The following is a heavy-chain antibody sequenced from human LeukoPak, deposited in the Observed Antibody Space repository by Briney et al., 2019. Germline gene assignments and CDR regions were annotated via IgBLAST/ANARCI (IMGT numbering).Heavy chain of an antibody. CDR2: IYYSGST. Sequence: SETLSLTCTVSGGSISSYYWSWIRQPPGKGLEWIGYIYYSGSTNYNPSLKSRVTISVDTSKNQFSLKLSSVTAADTAVYYCARGDTGGDYYYYYYMDVWGKGTTVTVSS. V-gene: IGHV4-59*01. J-gene: IGHJ6*03. D-gene: IGHD2-21*02. CDR3: ARGDTGGDYYYYYYMDV. CDR1: GGSISSYY.